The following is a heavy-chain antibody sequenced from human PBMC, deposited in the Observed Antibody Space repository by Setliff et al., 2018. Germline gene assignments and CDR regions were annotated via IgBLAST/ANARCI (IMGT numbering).Heavy chain of an antibody. Sequence: SETLSLTCTVSGGSISSSSYYWGWIRQPPGKGLEWIGTIYYSGSTYYNPSLKNRVTISMDTSKNHFSLKLSSVTAADTAVYYCARDRISRYYDSGAHAFDIWGQGTMVTVSS. V-gene: IGHV4-39*02. CDR1: GGSISSSSYY. CDR3: ARDRISRYYDSGAHAFDI. D-gene: IGHD3-22*01. J-gene: IGHJ3*02. CDR2: IYYSGST.